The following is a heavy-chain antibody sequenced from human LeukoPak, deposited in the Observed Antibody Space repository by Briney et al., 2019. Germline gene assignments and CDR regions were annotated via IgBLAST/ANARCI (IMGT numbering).Heavy chain of an antibody. J-gene: IGHJ4*02. CDR3: ARDRQWLVD. Sequence: SETLSLTCTVSGDSISSYYWSWIRQPPGQGLEWIGYIYYSGSINYNPSLKSRVTMSVDTSKNQFSLKLSSVTAADTAVYYCARDRQWLVDWGQGTLVTVSS. V-gene: IGHV4-59*01. CDR1: GDSISSYY. D-gene: IGHD6-19*01. CDR2: IYYSGSI.